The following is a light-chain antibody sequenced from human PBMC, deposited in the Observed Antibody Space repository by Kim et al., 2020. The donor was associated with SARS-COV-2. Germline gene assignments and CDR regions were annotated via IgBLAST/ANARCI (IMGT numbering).Light chain of an antibody. V-gene: IGLV3-1*01. J-gene: IGLJ2*01. Sequence: VPPGQTARIPCSGDKLGDKYASWYKKKPGQSPVLVIYQDSKRPSGIPERFSGSNSGNTATLTISGTQAMDEADYYCQAWDSSTVVFGGGTQLTVL. CDR3: QAWDSSTVV. CDR2: QDS. CDR1: KLGDKY.